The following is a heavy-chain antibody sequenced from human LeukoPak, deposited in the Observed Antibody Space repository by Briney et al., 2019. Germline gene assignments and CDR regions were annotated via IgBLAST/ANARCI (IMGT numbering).Heavy chain of an antibody. Sequence: SETLSVTCTVSGGSITISDYYWGWIRLPPGKGLEWIGTISHTGTTYYNPSLQSRVTISVDKSKNQFSLKLSSVTAADTAVYYCATREHHVLRTPGDYWGQGTLVTVSS. CDR2: ISHTGTT. J-gene: IGHJ4*02. V-gene: IGHV4-39*01. CDR3: ATREHHVLRTPGDY. CDR1: GGSITISDYY. D-gene: IGHD6-6*01.